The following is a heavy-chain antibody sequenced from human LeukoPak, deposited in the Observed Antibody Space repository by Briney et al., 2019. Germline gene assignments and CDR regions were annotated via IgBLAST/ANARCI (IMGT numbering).Heavy chain of an antibody. CDR3: ARDFTGQWLVLPLFDY. V-gene: IGHV3-7*01. D-gene: IGHD6-19*01. J-gene: IGHJ4*02. Sequence: PGGSLRLSCAASGFTFSSYWMSWVRQAPGKGLEWVANIKQDGSEKYCVDSVKGRFTISRDNAKNSLYLQMNSLRAEDTAVYYCARDFTGQWLVLPLFDYWGQGTLVTVSS. CDR2: IKQDGSEK. CDR1: GFTFSSYW.